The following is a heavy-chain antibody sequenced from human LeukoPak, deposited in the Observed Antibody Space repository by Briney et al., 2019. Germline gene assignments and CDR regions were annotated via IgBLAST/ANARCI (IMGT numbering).Heavy chain of an antibody. D-gene: IGHD3-3*01. V-gene: IGHV1-69*13. CDR1: GGTFSSYA. J-gene: IGHJ6*03. CDR2: IFPLFGTA. Sequence: VASVKVSCKASGGTFSSYAISWVRQAPGQGLEWIGGIFPLFGTANYAQKFQGRVTITADESTSTAYMELSSLRSEDTAVYYCARTRGTGYDFWSGPSGYYMDVWGEGTTVTVSS. CDR3: ARTRGTGYDFWSGPSGYYMDV.